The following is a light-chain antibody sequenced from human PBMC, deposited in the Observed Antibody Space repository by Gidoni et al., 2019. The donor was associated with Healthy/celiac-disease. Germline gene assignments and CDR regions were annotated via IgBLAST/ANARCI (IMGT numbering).Light chain of an antibody. CDR1: QSVSSC. J-gene: IGKJ1*01. V-gene: IGKV3-11*01. CDR3: QQRSNWPGT. CDR2: DAS. Sequence: IVLTQSPATLSLSPGERATLSCRASQSVSSCLAWYQQKPGQAPRLLIYDASNRATGIPARFSGSGSGTDFTLTISSLEPEDFAVYYCQQRSNWPGTFGQGTKVEIK.